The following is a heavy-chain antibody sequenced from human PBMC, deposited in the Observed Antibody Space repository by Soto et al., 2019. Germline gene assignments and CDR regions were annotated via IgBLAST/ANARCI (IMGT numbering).Heavy chain of an antibody. Sequence: QVQLVQSGAEVKRPGSSVKVSCKASGDTFNFYSINWVRQAPGVGLEWVGRVNPILSMSNYAQRFQGRVTMTADKSTSTAYMELRSSRSEDTAIYYCASSYGSGYRAFDYWGQGALVTVSS. J-gene: IGHJ4*02. CDR1: GDTFNFYS. D-gene: IGHD3-10*01. V-gene: IGHV1-69*02. CDR2: VNPILSMS. CDR3: ASSYGSGYRAFDY.